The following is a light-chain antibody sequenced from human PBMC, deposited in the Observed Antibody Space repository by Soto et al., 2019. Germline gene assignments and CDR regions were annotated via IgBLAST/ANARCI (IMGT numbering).Light chain of an antibody. Sequence: QSPLTQPASVSGSPGQSITVSCTGTSSDVGNYNYVSWYQQHPGKAPQLMIFQVSNRASGVSNRFSGSKSGDTASLTISGLQAEDEADYYCSSYTTSSTLYVFGTGTKVTVL. CDR2: QVS. V-gene: IGLV2-14*01. CDR1: SSDVGNYNY. J-gene: IGLJ1*01. CDR3: SSYTTSSTLYV.